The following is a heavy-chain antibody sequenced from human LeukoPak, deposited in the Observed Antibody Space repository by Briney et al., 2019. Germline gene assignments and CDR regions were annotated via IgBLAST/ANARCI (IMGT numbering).Heavy chain of an antibody. V-gene: IGHV1-58*02. CDR2: IVVGSGNT. Sequence: GTSVKVSCEASGFTFTSSAMQWVRQARGQRLEWIGWIVVGSGNTNYAQKFQERVTITRDMSTSTAYMELSSLRSEDTAVYYCAADPLALRYFDWLLPDAFDIWGQGTMVTVSS. CDR1: GFTFTSSA. D-gene: IGHD3-9*01. CDR3: AADPLALRYFDWLLPDAFDI. J-gene: IGHJ3*02.